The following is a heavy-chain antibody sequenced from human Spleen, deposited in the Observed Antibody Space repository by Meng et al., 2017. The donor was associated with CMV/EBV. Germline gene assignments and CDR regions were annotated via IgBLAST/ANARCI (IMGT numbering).Heavy chain of an antibody. J-gene: IGHJ4*02. CDR1: GGSISSSEYF. CDR3: ARGELLWDY. CDR2: MDYRGST. V-gene: IGHV4-30-4*01. Sequence: QLQLQESGPGLVKPSETLSLTCTVSGGSISSSEYFWSWIRQPPGKGLEWIGYMDYRGSTFYNPSLKSRVTISVDTSKNQFSLKLSSVTAADTAVYFCARGELLWDYWGQGTLVTVPS. D-gene: IGHD2-2*01.